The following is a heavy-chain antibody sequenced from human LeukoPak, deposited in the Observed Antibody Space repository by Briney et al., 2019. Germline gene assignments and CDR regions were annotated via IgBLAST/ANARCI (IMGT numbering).Heavy chain of an antibody. CDR3: ARGPITFGGVIAAYYFDY. CDR1: GASITTYY. V-gene: IGHV4-4*07. Sequence: SETLSLTCTVSGASITTYYWCWIRQPAGKGLEWIGRIFTGGTTNYNPSLKSRVTMSVDTSESQLSLKLSSVTAADTAVYYCARGPITFGGVIAAYYFDYWGQGTLVTVSS. D-gene: IGHD3-16*02. J-gene: IGHJ4*02. CDR2: IFTGGTT.